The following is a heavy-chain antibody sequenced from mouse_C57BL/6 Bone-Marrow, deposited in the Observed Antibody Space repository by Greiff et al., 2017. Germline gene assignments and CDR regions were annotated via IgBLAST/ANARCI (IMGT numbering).Heavy chain of an antibody. Sequence: EVQLVESGGGLVQPGGSLKLSCAASGFTFSDYYMYWVRQTPEKRLEWVAYISNGGGSTYYPDTVKGRFTISSDNAKNTLYVQMSRLKSEGTAMYFCASQNYYGWFAYWGQGTLVTVSA. D-gene: IGHD1-1*01. V-gene: IGHV5-12*01. CDR3: ASQNYYGWFAY. CDR2: ISNGGGST. J-gene: IGHJ3*01. CDR1: GFTFSDYY.